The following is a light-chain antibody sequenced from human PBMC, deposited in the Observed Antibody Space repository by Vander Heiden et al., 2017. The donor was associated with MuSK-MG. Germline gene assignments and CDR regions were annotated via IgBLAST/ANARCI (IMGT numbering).Light chain of an antibody. V-gene: IGLV1-40*01. CDR2: VNS. Sequence: QSVLTQPPSVSGAPGQRVTISCTGSSSNIGAGYDVHWYQQLPGTAPKLLILVNSNRPSGVPDRFSGSKSGTSASLATTGLQAEDEADYYGQSYDSSLSGSYVVFGGGTKLTVL. CDR3: QSYDSSLSGSYVV. J-gene: IGLJ2*01. CDR1: SSNIGAGYD.